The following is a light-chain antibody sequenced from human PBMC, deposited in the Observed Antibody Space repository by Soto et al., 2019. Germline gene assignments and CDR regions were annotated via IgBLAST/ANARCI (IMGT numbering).Light chain of an antibody. Sequence: DIQLTQSPSTLSASVGDRVTLTCRASQSISSWLAWYQHKPGKAPKLLIYKASTLENGVPSRFSGSGSGTEFTLTISSLQPDDSATYYCQQYKGTFGQGTKVDIK. J-gene: IGKJ1*01. CDR1: QSISSW. CDR2: KAS. V-gene: IGKV1-5*03. CDR3: QQYKGT.